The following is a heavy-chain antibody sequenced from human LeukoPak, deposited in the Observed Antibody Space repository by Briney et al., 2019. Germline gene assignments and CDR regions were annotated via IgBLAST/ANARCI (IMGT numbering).Heavy chain of an antibody. CDR1: GFTFSSYS. CDR2: ISSSSSYI. V-gene: IGHV3-21*04. D-gene: IGHD6-19*01. J-gene: IGHJ5*02. Sequence: KTGGSLRLSCAASGFTFSSYSMNWVRQAPGKGLEWVSSISSSSSYIYYADSVKGRFTISRDNAKNSLYLQMNSLRAEDTAVYYCARAYSSGWPDSNWFDPWGQGTLVTVSS. CDR3: ARAYSSGWPDSNWFDP.